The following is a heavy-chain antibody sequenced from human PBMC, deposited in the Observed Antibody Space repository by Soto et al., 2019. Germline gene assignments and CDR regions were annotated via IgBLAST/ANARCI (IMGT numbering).Heavy chain of an antibody. CDR2: IIPIFGTA. Sequence: SVKVSCKASGGTFSSYAISWVRQAPGQGLEWMGGIIPIFGTANYAQKFQGRVTITADESTSTAYMELGSLRSEDTAVYYCARDLSSSSSYYYYYGMDVWGQGTTVTVSS. CDR3: ARDLSSSSSYYYYYGMDV. D-gene: IGHD6-6*01. CDR1: GGTFSSYA. J-gene: IGHJ6*02. V-gene: IGHV1-69*13.